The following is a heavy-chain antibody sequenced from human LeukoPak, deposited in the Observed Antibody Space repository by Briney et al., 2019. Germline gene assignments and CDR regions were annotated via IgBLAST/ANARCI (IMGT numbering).Heavy chain of an antibody. CDR2: SYYTGNT. J-gene: IGHJ6*03. D-gene: IGHD2-15*01. CDR3: ARVQYAAGSYYMDV. CDR1: GGSISRYY. Sequence: SETLSLTCTVSGGSISRYYWSWIRQPPGKGLEWIGFSYYTGNTNYNPSLKSRVTISVDTSTNQFSLKLSSVTAADTAVYYCARVQYAAGSYYMDVWGQGTTVTVSS. V-gene: IGHV4-59*01.